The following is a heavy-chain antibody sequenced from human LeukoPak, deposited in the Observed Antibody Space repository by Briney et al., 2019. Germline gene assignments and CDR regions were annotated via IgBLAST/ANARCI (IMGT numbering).Heavy chain of an antibody. J-gene: IGHJ6*03. V-gene: IGHV4-59*08. CDR2: IYYSGST. CDR3: ARTPRMVRGVISVGSYYCYMDV. Sequence: SETLSLTCTVSGGSISSYYWSWIRQPPGKGLEWIGYIYYSGSTNYNPSLKSRVTISVDTSKNQFSLKLSSVTAADTAVYYCARTPRMVRGVISVGSYYCYMDVWGKGTTVTVSS. CDR1: GGSISSYY. D-gene: IGHD3-10*01.